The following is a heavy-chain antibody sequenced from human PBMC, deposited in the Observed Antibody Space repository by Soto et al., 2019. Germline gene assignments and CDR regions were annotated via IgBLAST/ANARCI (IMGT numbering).Heavy chain of an antibody. CDR2: IWYDGSNE. J-gene: IGHJ4*02. V-gene: IGHV3-33*01. CDR3: ARPHSSSWDHFDY. Sequence: QVQLVESGGGVVQPGRSLRLSCAASGFTFSNYGMHWVRQAPGKGLEWVAVIWYDGSNEYYGDSVKGRFTISRDNSKNTLYLQMNSLRVEDTAVYYCARPHSSSWDHFDYWGQGTLVTVSS. CDR1: GFTFSNYG. D-gene: IGHD6-13*01.